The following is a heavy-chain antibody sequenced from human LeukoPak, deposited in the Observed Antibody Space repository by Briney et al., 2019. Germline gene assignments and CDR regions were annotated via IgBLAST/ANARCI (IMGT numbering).Heavy chain of an antibody. J-gene: IGHJ4*02. CDR1: GGTFSSYA. V-gene: IGHV1-69*13. Sequence: ASVKVSCKASGGTFSSYAISWVRQAPGQGLEWMEGIIPIFGTANYAQKFQGRVTITADESTSTAYMELSSLRSEDTAVYYCARGDCSSTSCSRDYWGQGTLVTVSS. CDR3: ARGDCSSTSCSRDY. D-gene: IGHD2-2*01. CDR2: IIPIFGTA.